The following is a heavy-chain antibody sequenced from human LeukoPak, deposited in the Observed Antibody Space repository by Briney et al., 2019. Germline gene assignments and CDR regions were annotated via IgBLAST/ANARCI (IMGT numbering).Heavy chain of an antibody. CDR1: GFTFSSYA. Sequence: PGGSLRLSCAASGFTFSSYAMHWVRQAPGKGLEWVAVISYDGSNKYYADSVKGRFTISRDNSKNTLYLQMNSLRAEDTAVYYCARGSRYYYDSSGYYYRNFDYWGQGTLVTVSS. CDR3: ARGSRYYYDSSGYYYRNFDY. CDR2: ISYDGSNK. D-gene: IGHD3-22*01. V-gene: IGHV3-30*04. J-gene: IGHJ4*02.